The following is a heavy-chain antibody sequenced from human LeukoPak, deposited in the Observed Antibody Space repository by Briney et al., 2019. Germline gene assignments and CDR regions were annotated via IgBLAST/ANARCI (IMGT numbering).Heavy chain of an antibody. J-gene: IGHJ5*02. V-gene: IGHV4-31*03. Sequence: SETLSLTCTVSGGSISSGGYYWSWIHQHPGKGLEWIGYIYYSGSTYYNPSLKSRVTISVDTSKNQFSLKLSSVTAADTAVYYCARDRDYGDYNWFDPWGQRTLVTVSS. CDR3: ARDRDYGDYNWFDP. D-gene: IGHD4-17*01. CDR1: GGSISSGGYY. CDR2: IYYSGST.